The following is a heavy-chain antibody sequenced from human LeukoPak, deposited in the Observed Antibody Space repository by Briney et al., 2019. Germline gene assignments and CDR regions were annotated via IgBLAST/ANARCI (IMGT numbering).Heavy chain of an antibody. CDR2: IYHSGST. CDR3: ARLRITFGGVIAHGDY. CDR1: GYSISSGYY. D-gene: IGHD3-16*02. J-gene: IGHJ4*02. V-gene: IGHV4-38-2*01. Sequence: SETLSLTCAVSGYSISSGYYWGWPRQPPGKGLEWIGSIYHSGSTYYNPSLKSRVTISVDTSKNQFSLKLSSVTAADTAVYYCARLRITFGGVIAHGDYWGQGTLVTVSS.